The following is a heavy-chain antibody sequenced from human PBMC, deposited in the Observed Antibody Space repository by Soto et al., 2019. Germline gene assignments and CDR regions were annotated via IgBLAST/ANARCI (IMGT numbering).Heavy chain of an antibody. D-gene: IGHD3-10*01. CDR1: GFTFDDYA. J-gene: IGHJ4*02. Sequence: PGGSLRLSCAASGFTFDDYAMHWVRQAPGKGLEWVSGISWNSGSIGYADSVKGRFTISRDNAKNSLYLQMNSLRAEDTALYYCAKDYYYGSGMTLGYFDYWGQGTLVTVSS. CDR2: ISWNSGSI. V-gene: IGHV3-9*01. CDR3: AKDYYYGSGMTLGYFDY.